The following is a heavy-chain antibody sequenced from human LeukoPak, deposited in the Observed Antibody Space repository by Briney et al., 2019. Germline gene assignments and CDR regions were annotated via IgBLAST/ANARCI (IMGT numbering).Heavy chain of an antibody. Sequence: SETLSLTCTVSGGSISSYYWSWIRQPPGKGLEWIGYIYYSGSTNYNPSLKSRVTISVDGSKNQFSLKLSSVTAADTAVYYCARLPGYSSSWFDPWGQGTLVTVSP. V-gene: IGHV4-59*12. CDR3: ARLPGYSSSWFDP. J-gene: IGHJ5*02. CDR1: GGSISSYY. D-gene: IGHD6-13*01. CDR2: IYYSGST.